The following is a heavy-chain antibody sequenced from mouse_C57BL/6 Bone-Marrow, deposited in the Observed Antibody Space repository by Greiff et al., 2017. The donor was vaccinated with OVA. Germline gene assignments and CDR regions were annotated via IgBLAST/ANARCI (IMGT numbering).Heavy chain of an antibody. D-gene: IGHD3-1*01. J-gene: IGHJ3*01. CDR3: ARYTGGGFAY. CDR1: GFTFTDYY. Sequence: EVQRVESGGGLVQPGGSLSLSCAASGFTFTDYYMSWVRQPPGKALEWLGFIRNKANGYTTEYSASVQGRFTISSDNSQSILYLQMNALRAEDSATYYCARYTGGGFAYWGQGTLVTVSA. V-gene: IGHV7-3*01. CDR2: IRNKANGYTT.